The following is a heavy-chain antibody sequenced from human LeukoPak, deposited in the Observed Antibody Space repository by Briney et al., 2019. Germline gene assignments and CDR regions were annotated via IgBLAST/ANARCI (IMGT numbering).Heavy chain of an antibody. CDR1: GGSFSGYY. CDR2: INHSGST. J-gene: IGHJ4*02. V-gene: IGHV4-34*01. Sequence: SETLSLTCAVYGGSFSGYYWSWIRQPPGKGLDWIGEINHSGSTNYNPSLKSRVTISVDTSKNQFSLKLSSVTAADTAVYYCARVPITMVRGVISPYFDYWGQGTLVTVSS. D-gene: IGHD3-10*01. CDR3: ARVPITMVRGVISPYFDY.